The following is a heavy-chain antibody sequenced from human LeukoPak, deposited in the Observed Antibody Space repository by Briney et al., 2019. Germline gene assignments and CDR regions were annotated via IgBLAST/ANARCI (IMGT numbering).Heavy chain of an antibody. J-gene: IGHJ4*02. CDR2: IIPILGIA. V-gene: IGHV1-69*04. Sequence: GASVKVSCKASGGTFSSYAISWVRQAPGRGLEWMGRIIPILGIANYAQKFQGRVTITADKSTSTAYMELSSLRSEDTAVYYCAREHYDILTGYYPKPLDYWGQGTLVTVSS. D-gene: IGHD3-9*01. CDR3: AREHYDILTGYYPKPLDY. CDR1: GGTFSSYA.